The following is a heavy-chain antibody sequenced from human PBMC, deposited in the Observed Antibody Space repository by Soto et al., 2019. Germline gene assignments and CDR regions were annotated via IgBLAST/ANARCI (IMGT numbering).Heavy chain of an antibody. CDR1: GESFSGYY. V-gene: IGHV4-34*02. CDR3: AGNIVATISSFDY. Sequence: QVQLQQWGAGLLKPSETLSLTCAVYGESFSGYYWSWIRQPPGKGLEWIGEINHSGSTKYNPSLQGQVTMSLDTSKNQFSLKLSSVTAADTAMYYCAGNIVATISSFDYWGQGSLVTVSS. D-gene: IGHD5-12*01. J-gene: IGHJ4*02. CDR2: INHSGST.